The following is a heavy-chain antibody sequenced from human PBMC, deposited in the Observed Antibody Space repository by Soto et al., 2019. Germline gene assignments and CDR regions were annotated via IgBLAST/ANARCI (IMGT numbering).Heavy chain of an antibody. CDR1: GYTFTGYY. J-gene: IGHJ6*02. D-gene: IGHD2-15*01. Sequence: ASVKVSCKASGYTFTGYYMHWVRHAPGQGLEWMGWINPNSGGTNYAQKFQGRVTMTRDTSISTAYMELSRLRSDDTAVYYCARRRSACSGGSCPGGMDVWGQGTTVTVSS. CDR3: ARRRSACSGGSCPGGMDV. V-gene: IGHV1-2*02. CDR2: INPNSGGT.